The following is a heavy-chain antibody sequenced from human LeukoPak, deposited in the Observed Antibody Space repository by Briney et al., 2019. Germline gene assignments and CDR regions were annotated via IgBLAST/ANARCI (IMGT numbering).Heavy chain of an antibody. CDR2: ISSSGSAI. D-gene: IGHD3-3*01. J-gene: IGHJ4*02. V-gene: IGHV3-11*04. CDR1: GFTISAYY. Sequence: GGSLRLSCAGSGFTISAYYMSWIRQAPGKGLVWVSYISSSGSAIYYPDSVKGRFTISRDNAKDSLYLQMNSLRAEDTAVYYCARESRRSADYWGQGTLVTVSS. CDR3: ARESRRSADY.